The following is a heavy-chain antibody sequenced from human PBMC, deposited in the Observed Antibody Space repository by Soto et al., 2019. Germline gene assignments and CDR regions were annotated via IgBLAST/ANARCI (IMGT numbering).Heavy chain of an antibody. D-gene: IGHD6-13*01. CDR2: IYYSGST. J-gene: IGHJ4*02. Sequence: QVQLQESGPGPVKPSQTLSLTCTVSGGSISSGGYYWSWIRQHPGKGLEWIGYIYYSGSTYYNPSLKSRVTISVDTSKNQFSLKLSSVTAADTAVYYCARNSIAAAGPYYFDYWGQGTLVTVSS. V-gene: IGHV4-31*03. CDR3: ARNSIAAAGPYYFDY. CDR1: GGSISSGGYY.